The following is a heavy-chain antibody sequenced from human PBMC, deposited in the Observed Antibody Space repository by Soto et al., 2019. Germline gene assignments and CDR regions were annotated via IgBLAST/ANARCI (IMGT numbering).Heavy chain of an antibody. J-gene: IGHJ5*02. CDR3: ARDYGFRELFDT. V-gene: IGHV1-18*01. CDR1: GYTFTRYG. CDR2: ISAYNGNT. D-gene: IGHD3-10*01. Sequence: QVPLVQSGAEVKKPGASVKVSCKASGYTFTRYGISWVRQAPGQGLEWMVWISAYNGNTNYAQKLQGRVTMTTDKSTSTAYMELRSLTSDNTAVYYCARDYGFRELFDTWGQGTLVTVSS.